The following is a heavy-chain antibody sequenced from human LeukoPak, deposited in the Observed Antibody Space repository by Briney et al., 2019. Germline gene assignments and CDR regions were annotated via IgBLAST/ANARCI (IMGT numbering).Heavy chain of an antibody. D-gene: IGHD1-26*01. Sequence: SETLSLTCTVSGGSISSYYWNWIRQPPGKGLEWIGYIYHSGSTNFNPSLKSRVTISVDTSKNQFSLKLSTVTAADTAVYYCAGGEWEPYLWLDPWRQETEVT. CDR3: AGGEWEPYLWLDP. CDR2: IYHSGST. CDR1: GGSISSYY. V-gene: IGHV4-59*12. J-gene: IGHJ5*02.